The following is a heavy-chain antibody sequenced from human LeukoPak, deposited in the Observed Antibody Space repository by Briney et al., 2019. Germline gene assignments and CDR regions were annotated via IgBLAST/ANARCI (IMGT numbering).Heavy chain of an antibody. V-gene: IGHV3-21*01. CDR3: ARDLWLQFHNYLDV. D-gene: IGHD5-24*01. CDR2: ISSSSSYI. Sequence: GGSLRLSCAASGFTFSSYWMSWVRQAPGKGLEWVSFISSSSSYIYNADSVKGRFTISRDNAKNSLYLQMNSLRAEDTAVYYCARDLWLQFHNYLDVWGKGTTVTVSS. J-gene: IGHJ6*03. CDR1: GFTFSSYW.